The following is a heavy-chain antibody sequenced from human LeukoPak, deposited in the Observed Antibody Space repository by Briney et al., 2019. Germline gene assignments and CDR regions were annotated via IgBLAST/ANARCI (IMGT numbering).Heavy chain of an antibody. J-gene: IGHJ4*02. D-gene: IGHD3-22*01. V-gene: IGHV4-59*08. Sequence: SETLSLTCTVSGGSISRYYWSWIRQPPGKGLEWIGYIYYSGSANYNPSLKSRVTISVDTSKNQFSLKLSSVTAADTAVYYCARQYYYDGSGYFDYWGQGTLVTVSS. CDR3: ARQYYYDGSGYFDY. CDR2: IYYSGSA. CDR1: GGSISRYY.